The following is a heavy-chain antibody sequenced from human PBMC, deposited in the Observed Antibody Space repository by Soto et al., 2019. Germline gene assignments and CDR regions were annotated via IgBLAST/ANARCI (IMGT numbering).Heavy chain of an antibody. CDR1: GGSFSSDA. D-gene: IGHD2-21*02. V-gene: IGHV1-69*06. J-gene: IGHJ4*02. CDR2: IIPMFDTT. Sequence: GASVKVSCKASGGSFSSDAITWVRQAPGQGLEWIGEIIPMFDTTNYAPEFQGRVTITADTATTTVYMEVNRLTPDDTAVYYCAREVVTETTLGYFDFWGQGALVTVSS. CDR3: AREVVTETTLGYFDF.